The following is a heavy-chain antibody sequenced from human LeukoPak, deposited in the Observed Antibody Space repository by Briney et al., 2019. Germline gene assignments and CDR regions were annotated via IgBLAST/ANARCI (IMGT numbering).Heavy chain of an antibody. V-gene: IGHV3-11*04. J-gene: IGHJ4*02. CDR3: AAGGNSDY. D-gene: IGHD4-23*01. CDR1: GFTFSDYY. CDR2: ISSSGGSI. Sequence: GGSLRLSCAASGFTFSDYYMNWIRQAPGKGLEWVSYISSSGGSIYYADSVKGRFTISRDNAKNSLYLQMNSLRAEDTAVYYCAAGGNSDYWGQGTLVTVSS.